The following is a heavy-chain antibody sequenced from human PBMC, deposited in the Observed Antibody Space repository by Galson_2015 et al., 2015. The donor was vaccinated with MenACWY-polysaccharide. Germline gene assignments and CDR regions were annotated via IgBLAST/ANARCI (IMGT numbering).Heavy chain of an antibody. J-gene: IGHJ4*02. CDR2: TDYRSKWYS. D-gene: IGHD5-18*01. CDR3: ERLHRGSSSDFDY. V-gene: IGHV6-1*01. CDR1: GDSVSSNSGS. Sequence: CAISGDSVSSNSGSWHWIRQSPSRGLEWLGRTDYRSKWYSYYGASVKGRITINPDTSKNQFSLQLNSVTLDDTAVYYCERLHRGSSSDFDYWGQGTLVTVSS.